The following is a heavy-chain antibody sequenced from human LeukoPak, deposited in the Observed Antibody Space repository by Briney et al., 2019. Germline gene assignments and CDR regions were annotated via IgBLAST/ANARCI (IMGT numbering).Heavy chain of an antibody. D-gene: IGHD3-3*01. CDR1: GFTFSSYA. J-gene: IGHJ6*02. V-gene: IGHV3-23*01. CDR3: AKVATVFDYYYYGMDV. CDR2: ISGSGSST. Sequence: PGGSLRLSCAASGFTFSSYAMSWVRQAPGKGLEWVLSISGSGSSTYYADSVRGRFTVSRDNSKNTLHLHMNSLRAEDTAAYYCAKVATVFDYYYYGMDVWGQGTTVTVSS.